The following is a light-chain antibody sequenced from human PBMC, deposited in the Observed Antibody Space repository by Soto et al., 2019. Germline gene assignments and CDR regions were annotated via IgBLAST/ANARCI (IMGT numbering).Light chain of an antibody. J-gene: IGLJ2*01. Sequence: QSVLTQPPSVSGAPGQRVAISCIGTSSNIGAHYDVHWYQQLPGTAPKLLIYGNKNRPAGVPDRFSGSKSGTSASLAITGVQAEDEADYYCQSYDFSLTGVVSGGGTQLTVL. CDR2: GNK. CDR1: SSNIGAHYD. V-gene: IGLV1-40*01. CDR3: QSYDFSLTGVV.